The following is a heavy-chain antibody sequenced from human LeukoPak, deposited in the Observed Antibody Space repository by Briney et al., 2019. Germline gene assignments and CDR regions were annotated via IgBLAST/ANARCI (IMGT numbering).Heavy chain of an antibody. J-gene: IGHJ4*02. CDR3: ARCASYCCDSSGYLFDY. CDR1: GGSINSYY. CDR2: IYYSERT. Sequence: SETLSLTRTVSGGSINSYYWSWIRQPPGKGPEWIGYIYYSERTNCKPSLKSRVTISVDTFKIQFSLKLSSVTAVYTGVYYCARCASYCCDSSGYLFDYWGQGTLVTVSS. V-gene: IGHV4-59*01. D-gene: IGHD3-22*01.